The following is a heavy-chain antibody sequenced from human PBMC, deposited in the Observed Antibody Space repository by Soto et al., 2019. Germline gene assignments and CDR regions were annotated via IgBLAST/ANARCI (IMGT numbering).Heavy chain of an antibody. Sequence: VQVVASGGGLVQPGRSLRLSCAVSGFRFEQYDMHWVRQAPGKGLECVSTVSPTGDTVAYADSVEGRFTVSRDNAKNSLYLQMNSLKGDDTAFDYCLKDAPNVSSDDWGQGTLVTVSS. V-gene: IGHV3-9*01. CDR3: LKDAPNVSSDD. J-gene: IGHJ4*02. D-gene: IGHD3-10*02. CDR1: GFRFEQYD. CDR2: VSPTGDTV.